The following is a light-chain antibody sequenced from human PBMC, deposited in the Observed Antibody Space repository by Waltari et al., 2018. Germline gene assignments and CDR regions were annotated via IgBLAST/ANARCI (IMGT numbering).Light chain of an antibody. CDR2: GAS. V-gene: IGKV3-20*01. CDR1: QSVATY. CDR3: QHYVRLPVT. J-gene: IGKJ1*01. Sequence: IVLTQSPGTLPLSPGERAPLSCRASQSVATYLAWYQQKTGQAPRLLIYGASSRATGVPDRFSASGSGTDFSLTISSLEPEDFAVYYCQHYVRLPVTFGQGTKVEIK.